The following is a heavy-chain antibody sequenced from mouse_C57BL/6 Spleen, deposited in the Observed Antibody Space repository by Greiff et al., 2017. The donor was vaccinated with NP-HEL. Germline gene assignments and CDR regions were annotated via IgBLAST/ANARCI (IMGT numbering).Heavy chain of an antibody. CDR1: GFNIKDYY. CDR3: ASDGYDRDRFAY. J-gene: IGHJ3*01. V-gene: IGHV14-2*01. Sequence: VQLQQSGAELVKPGASVKLSCTASGFNIKDYYMHWVKQRTEQGLEWIGRIDPEDGETKYAPKFQGKATLTADTSSNTAYLQLSSLTSEDTAVYYCASDGYDRDRFAYWGQGTLVTVSA. CDR2: IDPEDGET. D-gene: IGHD2-2*01.